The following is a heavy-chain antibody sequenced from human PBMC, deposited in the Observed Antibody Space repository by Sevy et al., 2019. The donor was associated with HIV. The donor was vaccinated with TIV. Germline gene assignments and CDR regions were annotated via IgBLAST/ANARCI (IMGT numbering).Heavy chain of an antibody. CDR3: AKDIVAVVGDAFDI. V-gene: IGHV3-23*01. CDR2: ISGSDGAT. Sequence: GGSLRLSCAASGFTFDSYAMNWVRQAPGKGLEWVSAISGSDGATYYADSVKGRFSISRDNSKNTPYLQMDSLRAEDTAVYYCAKDIVAVVGDAFDIWGQGTMVTVSS. J-gene: IGHJ3*02. CDR1: GFTFDSYA. D-gene: IGHD2-15*01.